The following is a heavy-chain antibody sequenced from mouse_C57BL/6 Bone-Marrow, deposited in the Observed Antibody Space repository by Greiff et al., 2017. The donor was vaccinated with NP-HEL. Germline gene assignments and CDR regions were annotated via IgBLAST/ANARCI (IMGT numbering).Heavy chain of an antibody. D-gene: IGHD2-1*01. V-gene: IGHV3-8*01. CDR2: ISYSGST. CDR3: ARSYGKEGYWYFDV. J-gene: IGHJ1*03. Sequence: VQLKQSGPGLAKPSQTLSLTCSVTGYSITSDYWNWIRKFPGNKLEYMGYISYSGSTYYNPSLKSRISITRDTSKNQYYLQLNSVTTEDTATYYCARSYGKEGYWYFDVWGTGTTVTVSS. CDR1: GYSITSDY.